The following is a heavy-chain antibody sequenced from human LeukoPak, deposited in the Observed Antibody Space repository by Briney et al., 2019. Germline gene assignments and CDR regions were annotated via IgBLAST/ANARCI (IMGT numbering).Heavy chain of an antibody. Sequence: SVKVSCKASGGTFSSEAFIWVRQAPGHGLEWMGGIIPIFGRADYAQKFQDIVTINTDESTSTVYMGLSSLRSEDTAVYYCARGETILNWFDPWGQGTLVTVSS. CDR3: ARGETILNWFDP. CDR2: IIPIFGRA. J-gene: IGHJ5*02. D-gene: IGHD1-1*01. CDR1: GGTFSSEA. V-gene: IGHV1-69*05.